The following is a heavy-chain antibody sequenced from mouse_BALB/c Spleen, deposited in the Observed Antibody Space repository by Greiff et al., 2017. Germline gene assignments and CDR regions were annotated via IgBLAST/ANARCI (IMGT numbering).Heavy chain of an antibody. CDR1: GFTFSSYT. Sequence: EVMLVESGGGLVQPGGSLKLSCAASGFTFSSYTMSWVRQTPEKRLEWVAYISNGGGSTYYPDTVKGRFTISRDNAKNTLYLQMSSLKSEDTAMYYCARGTVVGAMDYWGQGTSVTVSS. CDR2: ISNGGGST. V-gene: IGHV5-12-2*01. D-gene: IGHD1-1*01. J-gene: IGHJ4*01. CDR3: ARGTVVGAMDY.